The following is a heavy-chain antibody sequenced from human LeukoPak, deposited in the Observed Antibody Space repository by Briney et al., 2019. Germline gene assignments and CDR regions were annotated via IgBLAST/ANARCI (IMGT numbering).Heavy chain of an antibody. Sequence: SVKVSCKASGGTFSSYAISWVRQAPGQGLEWMGRIIPILGIANYAQKFQGRVTITADKSTSTAYMELSSLRSEDTAVYYCAREVGATNAFDIWGQGTMVTVSS. J-gene: IGHJ3*02. CDR3: AREVGATNAFDI. CDR2: IIPILGIA. D-gene: IGHD1-26*01. CDR1: GGTFSSYA. V-gene: IGHV1-69*04.